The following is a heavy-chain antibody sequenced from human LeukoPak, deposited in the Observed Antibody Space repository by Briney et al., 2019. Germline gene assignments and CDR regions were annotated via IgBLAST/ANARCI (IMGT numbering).Heavy chain of an antibody. V-gene: IGHV3-23*01. CDR1: GFTFSSYA. J-gene: IGHJ4*02. D-gene: IGHD3-3*01. Sequence: GGSLRLSCAASGFTFSSYAMSWVRQAPGKGLEWVSAISGSGGSTYYADSVKGRFTISRDNSKNTLYLQMNSLRAEDTAVYYCAKGYDYFWSGYCDYWGQGTLVTVSS. CDR2: ISGSGGST. CDR3: AKGYDYFWSGYCDY.